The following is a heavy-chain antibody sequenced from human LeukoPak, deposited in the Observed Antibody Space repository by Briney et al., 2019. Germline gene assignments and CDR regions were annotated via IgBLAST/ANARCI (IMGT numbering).Heavy chain of an antibody. CDR1: GFTFSSYW. J-gene: IGHJ3*02. V-gene: IGHV3-74*01. CDR3: ARDGMTAARDVFDI. Sequence: QSGGSLRLSCAASGFTFSSYWMHWARQAPGKGLVWVSRINGDGSSTTYADSVKGRFTIARHNAKITLYLQMNSLRAEDTAVYYCARDGMTAARDVFDIWGQGTMVTVSS. D-gene: IGHD1-14*01. CDR2: INGDGSST.